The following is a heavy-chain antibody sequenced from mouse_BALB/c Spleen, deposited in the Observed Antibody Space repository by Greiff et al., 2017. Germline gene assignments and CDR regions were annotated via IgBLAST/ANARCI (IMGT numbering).Heavy chain of an antibody. CDR3: ARWGGYYVRYCDD. V-gene: IGHV14-3*02. CDR2: IDPANGNT. CDR1: GFNIKDTY. J-gene: IGHJ2*01. D-gene: IGHD2-3*01. Sequence: VQLQQSGAELVKPGASVKLSCTASGFNIKDTYMHWVKQRPEQGLEWIGRIDPANGNTKYDPKFQGKATITADTSSNTAYLQLSSLTSEDTAVYYCARWGGYYVRYCDDWGQGTTLTVSA.